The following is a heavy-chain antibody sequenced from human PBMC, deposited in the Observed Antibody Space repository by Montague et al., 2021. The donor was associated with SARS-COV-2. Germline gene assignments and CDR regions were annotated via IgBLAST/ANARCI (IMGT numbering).Heavy chain of an antibody. D-gene: IGHD3-9*01. Sequence: VKHTQTLTLTCTFSGFSLSTSGMRASWIRQPPGKALEWLARIDWDDDKFYSISLKTRLTISKDTSKNQVVLTMTNMDPVDTATYYCARSYYDILTAYYTPFDYWGQGTLVTVSS. CDR2: IDWDDDK. V-gene: IGHV2-70*04. CDR3: ARSYYDILTAYYTPFDY. J-gene: IGHJ4*02. CDR1: GFSLSTSGMR.